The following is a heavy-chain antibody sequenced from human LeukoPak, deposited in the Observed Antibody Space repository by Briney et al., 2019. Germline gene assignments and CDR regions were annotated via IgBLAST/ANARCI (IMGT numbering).Heavy chain of an antibody. CDR1: GFTFSNYW. CDR2: IKQDGSEK. J-gene: IGHJ4*02. D-gene: IGHD6-19*01. V-gene: IGHV3-7*01. CDR3: ASFRITVAGRTGLDY. Sequence: GGSLRLSCAASGFTFSNYWMSWVRQAPGKGLEWVADIKQDGSEKYYVDSVKGRFTISRDNAKNSLYLQMNSLRAEDTAVYYCASFRITVAGRTGLDYWGQGTLVTVSS.